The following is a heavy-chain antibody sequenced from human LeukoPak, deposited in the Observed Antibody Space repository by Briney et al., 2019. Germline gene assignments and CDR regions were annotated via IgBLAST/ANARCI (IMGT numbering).Heavy chain of an antibody. J-gene: IGHJ4*02. V-gene: IGHV3-23*01. Sequence: GGSLRLSCAASGFTFSSYALRWVRQAPGKGLEWVSSISGSGGSTYYADSVKGRFTISRDNSKNTLYLQMNSLRAEDTAVYCCAVVVGVPGYFVYWGQGTLVTVSS. CDR1: GFTFSSYA. CDR2: ISGSGGST. CDR3: AVVVGVPGYFVY. D-gene: IGHD1-26*01.